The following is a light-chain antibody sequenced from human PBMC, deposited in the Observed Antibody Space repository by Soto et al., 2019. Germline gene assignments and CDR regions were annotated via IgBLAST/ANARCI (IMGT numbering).Light chain of an antibody. Sequence: EIVLTQSPGTLSLSPGERATLSCRASQSVSSSYLAWYQQKPGQAPRLLIYAASSRATDIPDRFSGSGSGTDFTLTISSLEPEDFAVYYCQQYGSSPYTFGQGTKLAIK. CDR3: QQYGSSPYT. CDR2: AAS. CDR1: QSVSSSY. V-gene: IGKV3-20*01. J-gene: IGKJ2*01.